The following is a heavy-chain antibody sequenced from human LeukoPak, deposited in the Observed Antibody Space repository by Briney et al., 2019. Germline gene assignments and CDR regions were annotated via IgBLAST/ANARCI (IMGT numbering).Heavy chain of an antibody. CDR1: GFTFSSYA. V-gene: IGHV3-23*01. D-gene: IGHD2-15*01. CDR2: ISGSGGST. CDR3: AKDGDCSGGSCYQKYYFDY. Sequence: GGSLRLSCAASGFTFSSYAMSWVRQAPGKGLEWVSAISGSGGSTYYADSVKGRFTISRDNSKNTLYLQMNSLRAEDTAVYYCAKDGDCSGGSCYQKYYFDYWGQGTLVTVSS. J-gene: IGHJ4*02.